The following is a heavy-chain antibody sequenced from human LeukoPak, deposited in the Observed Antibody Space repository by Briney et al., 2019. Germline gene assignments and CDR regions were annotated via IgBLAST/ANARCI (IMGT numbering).Heavy chain of an antibody. V-gene: IGHV3-23*01. D-gene: IGHD5-24*01. CDR3: AKHDGNRWLQMGFDY. J-gene: IGHJ4*02. CDR1: GFTFSSYG. Sequence: PGGSLRLSCAASGFTFSSYGMSWVRQPPGKGLEWVSAISGSGGSTYYADSVKGRFTISRDNSKNTLYLQMNSLRAEDTAVYYCAKHDGNRWLQMGFDYWGQGTLVTVSS. CDR2: ISGSGGST.